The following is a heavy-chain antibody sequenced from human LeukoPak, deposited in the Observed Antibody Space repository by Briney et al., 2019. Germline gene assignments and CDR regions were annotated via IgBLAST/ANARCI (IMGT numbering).Heavy chain of an antibody. D-gene: IGHD4-17*01. CDR2: ISAYSGNT. V-gene: IGHV1-18*04. CDR1: GYTFTCYY. J-gene: IGHJ6*03. Sequence: AAVQFSCKASGYTFTCYYMHWVRPAPGQGLEWMGWISAYSGNTNYAKKLQGRVTMTTHTSTSTAYMELRSLRSDDTAVYYCAKQDGDYYYIDVWGKGTTVTVSS. CDR3: AKQDGDYYYIDV.